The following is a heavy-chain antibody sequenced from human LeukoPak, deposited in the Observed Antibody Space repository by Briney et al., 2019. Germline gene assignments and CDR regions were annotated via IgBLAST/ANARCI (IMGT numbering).Heavy chain of an antibody. CDR3: TRRPHFTTVTWYDY. V-gene: IGHV1-18*01. J-gene: IGHJ4*02. CDR1: GYSFANYG. D-gene: IGHD4-17*01. CDR2: VTTYNGDT. Sequence: GASVKVSCTASGYSFANYGISWVREAPGQGLEWMGRVTTYNGDTNYAQNLQGRVTMTTDTSTSTAYMERRSLRSDDSAVRCRTRRPHFTTVTWYDYWGQGTLVTVSS.